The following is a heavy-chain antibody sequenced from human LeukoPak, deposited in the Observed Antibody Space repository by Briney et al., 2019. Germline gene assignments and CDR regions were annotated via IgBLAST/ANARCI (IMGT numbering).Heavy chain of an antibody. Sequence: GGSLRLSCAASGITVNSTYISWVRQAPGKGLEWVSVAYSDGNTYYAGSVKGRFTISRDNSKNTLYLQMNSLRAEDTAVYYCAKDKEPGIAILYGMDVWGQGTTVTVSS. CDR1: GITVNSTY. CDR3: AKDKEPGIAILYGMDV. D-gene: IGHD6-13*01. V-gene: IGHV3-66*01. CDR2: AYSDGNT. J-gene: IGHJ6*01.